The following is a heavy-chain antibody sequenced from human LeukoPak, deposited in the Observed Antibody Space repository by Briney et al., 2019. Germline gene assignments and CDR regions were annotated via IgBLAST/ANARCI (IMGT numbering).Heavy chain of an antibody. CDR3: ARAGDPSRFLEWLSYYGMDV. CDR2: ISYDGSNK. V-gene: IGHV3-30-3*01. Sequence: PGGSLRLSCAASGFTFSNYTMHWVRQAPGKGLEWVAVISYDGSNKYYADSVKGRFTISRDNSKNTLYLQMNSLRAEDTAVYYCARAGDPSRFLEWLSYYGMDVWGQGTTVTVSS. D-gene: IGHD3-3*01. J-gene: IGHJ6*02. CDR1: GFTFSNYT.